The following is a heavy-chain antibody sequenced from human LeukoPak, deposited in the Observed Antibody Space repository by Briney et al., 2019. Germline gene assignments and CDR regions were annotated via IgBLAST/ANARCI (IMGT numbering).Heavy chain of an antibody. CDR2: ISSSSYI. D-gene: IGHD2-15*01. CDR3: ARDRSSGGSCYSH. V-gene: IGHV3-21*01. CDR1: GFTFSSYS. J-gene: IGHJ4*02. Sequence: GGSLRLSCAASGFTFSSYSMNWVRQAPGKGLEWVSSISSSSYIYYADSVKGRFTISRDNAKNSLYLQMNSLRAEDTAVYYCARDRSSGGSCYSHWGQGTLVTVSS.